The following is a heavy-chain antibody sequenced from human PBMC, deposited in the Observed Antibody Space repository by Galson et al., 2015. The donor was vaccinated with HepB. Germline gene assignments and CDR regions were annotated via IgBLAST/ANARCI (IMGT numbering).Heavy chain of an antibody. J-gene: IGHJ3*02. CDR2: IIPIFGTA. Sequence: SVKVSCKASGGTFSSYAISWVRQAPGQGLEWMGGIIPIFGTANYAQKFQGRVTITADESTSTAYMELSSLRSEDTAVYYCAGPNHVQTQRYFDWLHQDDAFDIWGQGTMVTVSS. CDR3: AGPNHVQTQRYFDWLHQDDAFDI. CDR1: GGTFSSYA. D-gene: IGHD3-9*01. V-gene: IGHV1-69*13.